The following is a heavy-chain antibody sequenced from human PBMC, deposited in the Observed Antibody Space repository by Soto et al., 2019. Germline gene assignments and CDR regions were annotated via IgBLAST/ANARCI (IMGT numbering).Heavy chain of an antibody. CDR1: GGSISSGDYY. V-gene: IGHV4-30-4*01. D-gene: IGHD6-6*01. Sequence: TLSLTCTVSGGSISSGDYYWSWIRQPPGKGLEWIGYIYYSGSTYYNPSLKSRVTISVDTSKNQFSLKLSSVTAADTAVYYCARYSSSSLESFDYWGQGTLVTVSS. CDR2: IYYSGST. CDR3: ARYSSSSLESFDY. J-gene: IGHJ4*02.